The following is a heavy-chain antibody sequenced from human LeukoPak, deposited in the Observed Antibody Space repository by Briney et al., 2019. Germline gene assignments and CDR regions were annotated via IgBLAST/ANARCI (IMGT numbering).Heavy chain of an antibody. J-gene: IGHJ6*04. CDR1: DYSFTSYW. Sequence: GEYLNISCKGSDYSFTSYWISGVGQMPGKGLEGMEKIVPRDSYTNSNPSFQGHVTISADKSISTAYLQWSRLKLSDTAMYYCARFALLCSGGSCYYYGMDVWGKGATVTVSS. D-gene: IGHD2-15*01. V-gene: IGHV5-10-1*01. CDR2: IVPRDSYT. CDR3: ARFALLCSGGSCYYYGMDV.